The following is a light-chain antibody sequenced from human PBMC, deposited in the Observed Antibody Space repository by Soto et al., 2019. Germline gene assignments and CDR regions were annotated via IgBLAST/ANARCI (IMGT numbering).Light chain of an antibody. Sequence: QSVLTQPDSVSGSPGQSITISCIGTSSDIGAYNYASWYQQHPGKAPKLIIYDVSNRPSGVSNRFSGSKSGYTASLTISGLQAEDEADYYCSSYASPITRVLGTGAKVSVL. CDR1: SSDIGAYNY. CDR3: SSYASPITRV. V-gene: IGLV2-14*03. CDR2: DVS. J-gene: IGLJ1*01.